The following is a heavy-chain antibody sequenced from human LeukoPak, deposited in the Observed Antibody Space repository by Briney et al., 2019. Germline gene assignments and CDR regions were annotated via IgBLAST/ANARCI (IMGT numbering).Heavy chain of an antibody. CDR1: GFSFGGFA. CDR3: AKYSRGYGVAYLDH. J-gene: IGHJ4*02. D-gene: IGHD3-10*01. V-gene: IGHV3-23*01. Sequence: GGSLRLSCEASGFSFGGFAMSWVRLAPGKGLEWVSIISGSGGSTFYADFVQGRFFFSRDNDKNTVHLQMNTLRADDTAIYYCAKYSRGYGVAYLDHWGQGSLVTVSS. CDR2: ISGSGGST.